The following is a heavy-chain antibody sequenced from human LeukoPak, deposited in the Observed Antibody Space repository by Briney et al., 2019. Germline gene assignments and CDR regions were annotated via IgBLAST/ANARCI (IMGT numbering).Heavy chain of an antibody. Sequence: QPGGSLRLSCAASGFTFSGYDMHWVRQAPGKGLEWVAFIRYDGSNKYYTDSVKGRFTISRDNSKNTLYLQMNSLRPEDTAVCYCAKASAIDYRGQGTLVTVSS. CDR2: IRYDGSNK. J-gene: IGHJ4*02. CDR3: AKASAIDY. CDR1: GFTFSGYD. V-gene: IGHV3-30*02.